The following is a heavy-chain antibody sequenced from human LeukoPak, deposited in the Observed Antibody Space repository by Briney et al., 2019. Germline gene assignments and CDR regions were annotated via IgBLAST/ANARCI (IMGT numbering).Heavy chain of an antibody. Sequence: SETLSLTCAVYGGSFSGYYWSWIRQPPGKGLEWIGEIYHSGSTNYNPSLKSRVTISVDTSKNQFSLKLSSVTAADTAVYYCARVSWFPGTSYYYMDVWGKGTTVTVSS. CDR1: GGSFSGYY. CDR2: IYHSGST. CDR3: ARVSWFPGTSYYYMDV. J-gene: IGHJ6*03. D-gene: IGHD1-1*01. V-gene: IGHV4-34*01.